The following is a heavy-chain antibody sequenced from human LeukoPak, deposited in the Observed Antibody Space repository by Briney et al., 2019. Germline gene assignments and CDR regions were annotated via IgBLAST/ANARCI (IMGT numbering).Heavy chain of an antibody. D-gene: IGHD1-14*01. Sequence: PSETLSLTCTVSGVSISSYYWSWIRQPPGKGLEWIGYIYYSGSTNYNPSLKSRVTISVDTSKNQFSLKLSSVTAADTAVYYCAIGTGDAFDIWGQGTMVTVSS. J-gene: IGHJ3*02. CDR1: GVSISSYY. CDR3: AIGTGDAFDI. CDR2: IYYSGST. V-gene: IGHV4-59*01.